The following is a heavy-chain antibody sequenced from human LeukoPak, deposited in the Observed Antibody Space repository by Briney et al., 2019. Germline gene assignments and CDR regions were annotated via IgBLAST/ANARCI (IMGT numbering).Heavy chain of an antibody. CDR3: AGTYYYGSGSYRTLDY. Sequence: SGTLSLTCTVSGGSISSYYWSWIRQPPGKGLEWIGYIYYSGSTNYNPSLKGRVTISVDTSKNQFSLKLISVAAADTAVYYCAGTYYYGSGSYRTLDYWGQGTLVTVSS. CDR2: IYYSGST. V-gene: IGHV4-59*08. D-gene: IGHD3-10*01. J-gene: IGHJ4*02. CDR1: GGSISSYY.